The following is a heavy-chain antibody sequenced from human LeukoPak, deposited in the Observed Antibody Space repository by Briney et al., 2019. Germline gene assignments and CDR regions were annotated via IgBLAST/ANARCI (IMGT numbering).Heavy chain of an antibody. V-gene: IGHV4-39*07. Sequence: SETLSLTCTVSRGSVSSSTYYWSWVRQPPGKGLEWIASIYYTGSTYYNPSLKSRVTVSLDMSKNEFFLTMTSVTAADTAVYFCTAEKNGSPHYWGQGTQVTVSS. J-gene: IGHJ4*02. D-gene: IGHD2-8*01. CDR2: IYYTGST. CDR3: TAEKNGSPHY. CDR1: RGSVSSSTYY.